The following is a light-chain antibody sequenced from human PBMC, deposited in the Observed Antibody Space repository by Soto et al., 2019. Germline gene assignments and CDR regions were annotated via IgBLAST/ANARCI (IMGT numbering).Light chain of an antibody. CDR1: QSISNY. CDR2: DAS. V-gene: IGKV3-11*01. Sequence: EIVLTQSPATLSLSPGERATLSCRASQSISNYLVWYQQKPGQAPRLLIYDASNRATGIPARFSGSGSGTDFTLTISSLEPEDFAIYYCQQRSNWPPLTLGGGTKVEIK. CDR3: QQRSNWPPLT. J-gene: IGKJ4*01.